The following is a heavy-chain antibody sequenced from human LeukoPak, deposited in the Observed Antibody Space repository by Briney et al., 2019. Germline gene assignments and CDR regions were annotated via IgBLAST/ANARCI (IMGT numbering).Heavy chain of an antibody. CDR3: ARWGPRPPWLPGGEGLDY. Sequence: ASVKVSCKASGYTFTGYYMHWVRQAPGQGLEWMGRINPNSGGTNYAQKFQGRVTMTTDTSTSTAYMELRSLRSDDTAVYYCARWGPRPPWLPGGEGLDYWGQGTLVTVSS. CDR1: GYTFTGYY. V-gene: IGHV1-2*06. J-gene: IGHJ4*02. D-gene: IGHD3-22*01. CDR2: INPNSGGT.